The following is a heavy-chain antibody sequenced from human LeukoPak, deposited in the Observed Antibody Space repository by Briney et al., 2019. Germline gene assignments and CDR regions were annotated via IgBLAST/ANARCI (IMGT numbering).Heavy chain of an antibody. CDR3: ARGHRYGDYRPLPLGY. CDR2: INHSGST. CDR1: GGSFSGYY. V-gene: IGHV4-34*01. Sequence: PSETLSLTCAVYGGSFSGYYWSWIRQPPGKGLEWIGEINHSGSTNYNPSLKSRVTISVDTSKNQFSLKLSSVTAADTAVYYCARGHRYGDYRPLPLGYWGQGTLVTVSS. J-gene: IGHJ4*02. D-gene: IGHD4-17*01.